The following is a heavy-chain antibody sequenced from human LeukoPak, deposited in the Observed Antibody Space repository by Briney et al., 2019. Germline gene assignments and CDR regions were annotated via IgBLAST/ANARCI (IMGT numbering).Heavy chain of an antibody. CDR2: ISYDGSRK. J-gene: IGHJ4*02. CDR1: RFSFSNYD. Sequence: PGRSLRLSCRASRFSFSNYDMHWVRQAPGKGLEWVAVISYDGSRKHYGDSVKGRFTISRDNAKNSLYLQMNSLRAEDTAVYYCARVLEEPMATSPLDYWGQGTLVTVSS. D-gene: IGHD5-24*01. V-gene: IGHV3-30*03. CDR3: ARVLEEPMATSPLDY.